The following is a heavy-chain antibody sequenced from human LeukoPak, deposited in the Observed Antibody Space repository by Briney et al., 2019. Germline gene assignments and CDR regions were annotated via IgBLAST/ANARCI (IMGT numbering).Heavy chain of an antibody. Sequence: RASVKVSCKVSGYTLTELSMHWVRQAPGKGLEWMGGFDPEDGETIYAQKFQGRVTMTEDTSTDTAYMEPSSLRSEDTAVYYCATSIGRITIFGVVIPLGYWGQGTLVTVSS. CDR2: FDPEDGET. CDR1: GYTLTELS. CDR3: ATSIGRITIFGVVIPLGY. J-gene: IGHJ4*02. V-gene: IGHV1-24*01. D-gene: IGHD3-3*01.